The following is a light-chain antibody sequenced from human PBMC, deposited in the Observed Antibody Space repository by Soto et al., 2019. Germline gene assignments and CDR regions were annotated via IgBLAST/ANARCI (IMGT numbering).Light chain of an antibody. V-gene: IGKV3-20*01. J-gene: IGKJ1*01. CDR1: QSVSSY. CDR3: QQYGNSRGT. Sequence: EIVMRQSPATLSVSPGERATLSCRASQSVSSYLAWYQQKPGQAPRLLIYGASSRATGIPDRFSGSGSGTDFTLTISGLEPEDFAVYYCQQYGNSRGTFGQGTKVDIK. CDR2: GAS.